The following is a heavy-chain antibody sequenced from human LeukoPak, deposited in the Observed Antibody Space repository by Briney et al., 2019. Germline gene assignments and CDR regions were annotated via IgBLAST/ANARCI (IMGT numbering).Heavy chain of an antibody. J-gene: IGHJ3*02. Sequence: SETLSLTCTVSGGSISSYYWSWIRQPPGKGLEWIGYIYYSGSTNYNPSLKSRVTISVDTSKNQFSLKLSSVTAEDTAVYYCARSRHGVATNAFDIWGQGTMVTVSS. CDR2: IYYSGST. V-gene: IGHV4-59*01. CDR3: ARSRHGVATNAFDI. D-gene: IGHD5-12*01. CDR1: GGSISSYY.